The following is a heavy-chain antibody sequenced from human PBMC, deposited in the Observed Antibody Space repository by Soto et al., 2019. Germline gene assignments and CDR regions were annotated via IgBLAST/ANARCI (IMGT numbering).Heavy chain of an antibody. Sequence: GGSLRLSCAASGFTFSTYDMHWVRQAPGKGLEWVAVISYDGSIKYYADSVKGRFTISRDNSKNTLFLQMNSLRAEDTAVYYCAKASVWYPYFDSWGQGTLVTVSS. J-gene: IGHJ4*02. CDR1: GFTFSTYD. CDR3: AKASVWYPYFDS. D-gene: IGHD6-13*01. V-gene: IGHV3-30*18. CDR2: ISYDGSIK.